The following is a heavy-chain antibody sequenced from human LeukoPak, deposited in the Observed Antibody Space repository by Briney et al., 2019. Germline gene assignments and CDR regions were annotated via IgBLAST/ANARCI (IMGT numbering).Heavy chain of an antibody. CDR1: GFTFSDYY. D-gene: IGHD6-19*01. V-gene: IGHV3-11*05. J-gene: IGHJ4*02. CDR3: AKGGGWYYYFDY. CDR2: ISSSSSYT. Sequence: GGSLRLSCAASGFTFSDYYMSWIRQAPGKGLEWVSYISSSSSYTNYADSVKGRFTISRDNSKNTLYLQMNSLRAEDTAVYYCAKGGGWYYYFDYWGQGTLVTVSS.